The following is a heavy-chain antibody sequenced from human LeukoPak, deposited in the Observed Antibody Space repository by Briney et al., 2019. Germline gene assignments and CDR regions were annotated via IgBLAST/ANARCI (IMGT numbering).Heavy chain of an antibody. CDR2: ISGSGGST. CDR3: AKGRLVAGTEDYFDY. Sequence: GGSLRLSCAASGFSFSSYAMSWVRPAPGKGLGWVSAISGSGGSTYYADSVKGRFTISRDNSKNTLYLQMNSLRAEDTAVYYCAKGRLVAGTEDYFDYWGQGTLVTVSS. V-gene: IGHV3-23*01. CDR1: GFSFSSYA. D-gene: IGHD6-19*01. J-gene: IGHJ4*02.